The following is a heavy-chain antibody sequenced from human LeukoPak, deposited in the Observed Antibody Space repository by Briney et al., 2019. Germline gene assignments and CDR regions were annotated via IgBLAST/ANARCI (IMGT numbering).Heavy chain of an antibody. CDR1: GYTFTSYG. Sequence: ASVKVSCKASGYTFTSYGISWVRQAPGQGLEWMGWISAYNGNTNYAQKHQGRVTMTTDTSTSTAYMELRSLRSDDTAVYYCARGITIFGVGLRGFDYWGQGTLVSVSS. CDR2: ISAYNGNT. V-gene: IGHV1-18*01. D-gene: IGHD3-3*01. J-gene: IGHJ4*02. CDR3: ARGITIFGVGLRGFDY.